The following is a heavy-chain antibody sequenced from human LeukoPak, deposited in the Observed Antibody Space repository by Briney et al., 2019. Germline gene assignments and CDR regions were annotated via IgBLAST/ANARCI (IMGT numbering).Heavy chain of an antibody. V-gene: IGHV5-51*01. CDR2: LYPGDSDT. CDR1: GYKFTTYW. Sequence: GESPKISCKGSGYKFTTYWIAWVRQMPGKGLEWMGILYPGDSDTTYSPSFQGQVTISADKSSSTAYLQWSSLKASDTAIYYCARPKTLGGYNYEFEFWGQGTLVTVSS. J-gene: IGHJ4*02. CDR3: ARPKTLGGYNYEFEF. D-gene: IGHD5-18*01.